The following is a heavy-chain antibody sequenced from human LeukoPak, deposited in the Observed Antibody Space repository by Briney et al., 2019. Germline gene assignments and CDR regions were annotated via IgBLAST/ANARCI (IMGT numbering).Heavy chain of an antibody. Sequence: ASVKVSCKASGFTFNKYGITWVRQAPGQGLEYMAWISAYSGDTKYAQKFQGWVTLTTDTSTSTAYMEMRRLTSEDTAVYYCGRDFSNTSGFKVVVDYWGQGTLVTVSS. CDR1: GFTFNKYG. V-gene: IGHV1-18*04. CDR3: GRDFSNTSGFKVVVDY. CDR2: ISAYSGDT. D-gene: IGHD3-22*01. J-gene: IGHJ4*02.